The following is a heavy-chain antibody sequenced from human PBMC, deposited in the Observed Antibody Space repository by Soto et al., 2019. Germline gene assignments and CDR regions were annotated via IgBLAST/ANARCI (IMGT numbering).Heavy chain of an antibody. CDR3: ARGSGSLFRGILEP. D-gene: IGHD3-10*01. Sequence: QVQLQESGPGLLRPSQTLSLTCTVSGDSIDSGDHSWSWIRQAPGKVLEWIGYIYYPGSTYSSPSLRDRVSISVDTSKNRLSLNLAPGRAAHTAVYYWARGSGSLFRGILEPWGQGTLVTVS. CDR1: GDSIDSGDHS. V-gene: IGHV4-30-4*01. J-gene: IGHJ5*02. CDR2: IYYPGST.